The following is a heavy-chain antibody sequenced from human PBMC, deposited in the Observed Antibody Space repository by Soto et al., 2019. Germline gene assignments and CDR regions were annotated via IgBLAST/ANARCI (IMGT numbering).Heavy chain of an antibody. V-gene: IGHV4-59*01. Sequence: PSETLSLTCTVSGGSISSYYWSWIRQPPGKGLEWIGYIYYSGSTNYNPSLKSRVTISVDTSKNQFSLKLSSVPAADTAVYYCARTGRTTVTYYYYYGMDVWGQGTTVTVSS. CDR3: ARTGRTTVTYYYYYGMDV. J-gene: IGHJ6*02. CDR1: GGSISSYY. CDR2: IYYSGST. D-gene: IGHD4-17*01.